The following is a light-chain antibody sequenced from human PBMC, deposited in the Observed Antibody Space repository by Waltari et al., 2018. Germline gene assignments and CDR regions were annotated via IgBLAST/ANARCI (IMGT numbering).Light chain of an antibody. CDR2: WAS. Sequence: DIVMPPSPDPLAVSLGERATLNCKSIQSVLSISNIKHYLGWDQQKPGQPPKLLISWASTRESGVPDRFSGSGSGTDFTLTISSLQTEDVAVYYCQQCYTYPYTFGQGTNLEIK. J-gene: IGKJ2*01. V-gene: IGKV4-1*01. CDR1: QSVLSISNIKHY. CDR3: QQCYTYPYT.